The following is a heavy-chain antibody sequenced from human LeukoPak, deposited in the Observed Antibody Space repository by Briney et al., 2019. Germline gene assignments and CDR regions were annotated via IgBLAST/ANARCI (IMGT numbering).Heavy chain of an antibody. D-gene: IGHD2-2*01. J-gene: IGHJ3*02. Sequence: PGGSLRLSCAASGFTFSSYWMSWVRQAPGKGLEWVANIKQDGSEKYYVDSVKGRFTISRDNAKNSLYLQMNSLRAEDTAVYYCARVSDRSSTSCFGAFDIWGQGTMVTVSS. V-gene: IGHV3-7*01. CDR3: ARVSDRSSTSCFGAFDI. CDR2: IKQDGSEK. CDR1: GFTFSSYW.